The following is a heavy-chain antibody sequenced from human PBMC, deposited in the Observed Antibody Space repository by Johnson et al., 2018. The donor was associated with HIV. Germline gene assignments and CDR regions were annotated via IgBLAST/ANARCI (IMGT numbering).Heavy chain of an antibody. CDR1: GFTFSSYW. J-gene: IGHJ3*02. D-gene: IGHD1-26*01. CDR2: ISGSGGYT. CDR3: AKDMFRWELLDGDTFDI. Sequence: VQLVESGGGLVQPGGSLRLSCAASGFTFSSYWMSWVRQAPGKGLEWVSAISGSGGYTYYADSVKGRFTISRDSSKNTLYLQMNSLRAEDTAVYYCAKDMFRWELLDGDTFDIWGQGTMVTVSS. V-gene: IGHV3-23*04.